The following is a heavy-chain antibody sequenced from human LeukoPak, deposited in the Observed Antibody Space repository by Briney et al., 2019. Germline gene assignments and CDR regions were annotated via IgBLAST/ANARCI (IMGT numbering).Heavy chain of an antibody. V-gene: IGHV3-15*01. CDR3: TTDPPPHYYDSSGYYPYGAFDI. Sequence: GGSLRLSCAASGFTFSNAWMSWVRQAPGKGLEWVGRIKSKTDGGTTDYAAPVKGRFTISRDDSKNTLYLQMNSLKTEDTAVYYCTTDPPPHYYDSSGYYPYGAFDIWGQGTMVTVSS. CDR1: GFTFSNAW. CDR2: IKSKTDGGTT. D-gene: IGHD3-22*01. J-gene: IGHJ3*02.